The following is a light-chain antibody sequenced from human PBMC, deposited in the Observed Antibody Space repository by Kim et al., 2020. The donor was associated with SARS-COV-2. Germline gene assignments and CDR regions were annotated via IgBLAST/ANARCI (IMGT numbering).Light chain of an antibody. J-gene: IGLJ3*02. CDR3: SAWDSRFSVWV. CDR2: RDN. CDR1: GCNVGYEG. V-gene: IGLV10-54*01. Sequence: ATLTCTXNGCNVGYEGATWXQQXQXHPPKLLXHRDNHRPSGISERXSASRSGDTASLTITGLQPEDXADYYCSAWDSRFSVWVFGGGTKVTVL.